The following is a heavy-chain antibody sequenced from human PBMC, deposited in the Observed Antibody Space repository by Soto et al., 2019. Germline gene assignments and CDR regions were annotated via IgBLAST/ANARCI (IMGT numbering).Heavy chain of an antibody. J-gene: IGHJ6*02. CDR3: AWDSGMIRGNYGMDV. D-gene: IGHD3-10*01. V-gene: IGHV3-53*01. CDR1: GFIVRSNY. CDR2: IYSSGNI. Sequence: EVQLVESGGGLIQPGGSLRLSCAASGFIVRSNYMTWVRQAPGKGLEWVSVIYSSGNIYYPDSVKGRFTTSRDNSQNTFLLHMNSLRAEDTAVYYCAWDSGMIRGNYGMDVWGQGTTVIVSS.